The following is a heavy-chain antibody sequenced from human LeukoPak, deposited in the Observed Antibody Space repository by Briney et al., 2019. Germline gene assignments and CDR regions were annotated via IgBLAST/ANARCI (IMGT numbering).Heavy chain of an antibody. Sequence: SETLSLTCTVSGGSISSSSYYWGWIRQPPGKGLEWIGSIYYSGSTYYNPSLKSRVTISVDTSKNQFSLKLSSVTAADTAVYYCASPPLTGYGDFISDYWGQGTLVTVSS. CDR2: IYYSGST. D-gene: IGHD4-17*01. J-gene: IGHJ4*02. CDR3: ASPPLTGYGDFISDY. V-gene: IGHV4-39*01. CDR1: GGSISSSSYY.